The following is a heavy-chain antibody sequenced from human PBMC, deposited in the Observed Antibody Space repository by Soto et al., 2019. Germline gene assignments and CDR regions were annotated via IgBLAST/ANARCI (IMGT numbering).Heavy chain of an antibody. V-gene: IGHV1-8*01. CDR1: GYTFTSYD. Sequence: QVQLVQSGAEVKKPGASVKVSCKASGYTFTSYDINWVRQATGQGLEWMGWMNPNSGNTGYAQKLQGRVTMTRNTSISTAYMELSSLRSEDTAVYYCARGLYYDYIWGSYRSAYYYYMDVWGKGTTVTVSS. J-gene: IGHJ6*03. CDR3: ARGLYYDYIWGSYRSAYYYYMDV. CDR2: MNPNSGNT. D-gene: IGHD3-16*02.